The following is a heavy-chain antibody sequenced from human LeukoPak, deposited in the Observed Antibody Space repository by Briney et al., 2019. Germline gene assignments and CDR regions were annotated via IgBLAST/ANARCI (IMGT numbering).Heavy chain of an antibody. CDR3: ARGKAAAGP. Sequence: GGSLRLSCAASGFTFSSYAMHWVRQAPGKGLEWVAVISYDGSNKYYADSVKGRFTISRDNSKNTLYLQMNSLRAEDTVVYYCARGKAAAGPWGQGTLVTVSS. V-gene: IGHV3-30-3*01. CDR1: GFTFSSYA. J-gene: IGHJ5*02. D-gene: IGHD6-25*01. CDR2: ISYDGSNK.